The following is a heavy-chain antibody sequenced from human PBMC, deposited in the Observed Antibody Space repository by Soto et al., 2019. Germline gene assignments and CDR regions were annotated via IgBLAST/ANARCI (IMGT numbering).Heavy chain of an antibody. CDR3: ARDTTPSL. CDR1: GASISSYY. V-gene: IGHV4-59*01. Sequence: QVQLQESGPGLVKPSETLSLTCTVSGASISSYYWSWIRQPPGKGLGWIGYVYYSGSTNYNPSLKSRVTISVDTSKNQFSLKLSSVTAADTAMYYCARDTTPSLWGQGTLVTVSS. D-gene: IGHD1-1*01. J-gene: IGHJ4*02. CDR2: VYYSGST.